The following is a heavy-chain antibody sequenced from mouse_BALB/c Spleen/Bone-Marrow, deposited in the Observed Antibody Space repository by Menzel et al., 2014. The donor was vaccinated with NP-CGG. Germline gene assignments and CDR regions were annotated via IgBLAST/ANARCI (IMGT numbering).Heavy chain of an antibody. CDR3: ARFPMDY. J-gene: IGHJ4*01. CDR1: GFTFTDYY. CDR2: IRNKAYGYTT. Sequence: EVMLVESGGGLVQPGGSLILSCTTSGFTFTDYYMSWVRPPPGKALEWLAFIRNKAYGYTTEYSASVRGRFTISRDNSQSILYLQMNTLRAEDSATYYCARFPMDYWGQGTSVTVSS. V-gene: IGHV7-3*02.